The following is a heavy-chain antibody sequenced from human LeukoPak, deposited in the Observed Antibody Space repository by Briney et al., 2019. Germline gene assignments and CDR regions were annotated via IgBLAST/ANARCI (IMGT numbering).Heavy chain of an antibody. CDR2: IYYSGST. Sequence: PSETLSLTCTVSGGSISSYYWSWIRQPPGKGLEWIGYIYYSGSTNYNPSLKRRVTISVDTSKNQFSLKLSSVTAADTAVYYCARRSSWYAGMDVWGQGTTVTVSS. CDR1: GGSISSYY. V-gene: IGHV4-59*08. D-gene: IGHD6-13*01. CDR3: ARRSSWYAGMDV. J-gene: IGHJ6*02.